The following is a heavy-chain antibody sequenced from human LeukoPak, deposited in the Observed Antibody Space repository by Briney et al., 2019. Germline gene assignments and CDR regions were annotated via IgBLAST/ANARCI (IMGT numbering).Heavy chain of an antibody. CDR3: ARETTTIFGVVPYYFDY. Sequence: RGSLRLSCAASGFTFSSYTMSWVRQAPGRGLEWVSSISSSSSYKYYADSVKGRFTISRDNAKNSLYLQMNSLRAEDTAVYYCARETTTIFGVVPYYFDYWGQGTLVTVSS. V-gene: IGHV3-21*01. CDR1: GFTFSSYT. D-gene: IGHD3-3*01. CDR2: ISSSSSYK. J-gene: IGHJ4*02.